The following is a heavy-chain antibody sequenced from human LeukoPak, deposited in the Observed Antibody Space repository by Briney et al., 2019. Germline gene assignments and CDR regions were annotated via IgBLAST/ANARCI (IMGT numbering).Heavy chain of an antibody. V-gene: IGHV3-23*01. CDR2: ISGGGGST. CDR3: ARGVEPLAANTLAY. J-gene: IGHJ4*02. CDR1: GFTFTNYA. Sequence: GGSLRLSCAASGFTFTNYAMSWVRQAPGKGLEWVSGISGGGGSTYYADSVQGRFTISRDNSKNTLYLEMNSLSPDDTAVYYCARGVEPLAANTLAYWGQGTLVTVSS. D-gene: IGHD1-14*01.